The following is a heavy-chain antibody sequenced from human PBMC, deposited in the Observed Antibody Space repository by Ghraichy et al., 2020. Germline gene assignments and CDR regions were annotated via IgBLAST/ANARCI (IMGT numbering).Heavy chain of an antibody. J-gene: IGHJ6*02. CDR3: AKMKGLRRGDYSMDV. Sequence: GGSLRLSCAVSGLTFGSFHMSWVRQAPGKGLEWISAISGSGRGIFYADSVRGRFIISRDNAKDTLFLQMNNLRADDTAFYYCAKMKGLRRGDYSMDVWGRGTLVTVSS. D-gene: IGHD3-16*01. CDR1: GLTFGSFH. CDR2: ISGSGRGI. V-gene: IGHV3-23*01.